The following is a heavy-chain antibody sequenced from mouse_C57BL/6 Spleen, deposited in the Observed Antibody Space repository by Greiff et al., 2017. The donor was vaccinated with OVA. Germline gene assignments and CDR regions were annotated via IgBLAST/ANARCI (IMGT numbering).Heavy chain of an antibody. V-gene: IGHV10-1*01. CDR1: GFSFNTYA. D-gene: IGHD2-5*01. CDR3: VRQGSKGAMDY. J-gene: IGHJ4*01. CDR2: IRSKSNNYAT. Sequence: EVKLQESGGGLVQPKGSLKLSCAASGFSFNTYAMNWVRQAPGKGLEWVARIRSKSNNYATYYADSVKDRLTISRDDSESMLYLQMNNLKTEDTAMCYCVRQGSKGAMDYWGQGTSVTVSS.